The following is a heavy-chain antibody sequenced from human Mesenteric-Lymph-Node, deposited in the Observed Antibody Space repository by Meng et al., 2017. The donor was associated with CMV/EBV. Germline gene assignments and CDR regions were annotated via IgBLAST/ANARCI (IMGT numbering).Heavy chain of an antibody. CDR1: GGSISSISYY. V-gene: IGHV4-39*07. CDR3: ARDYPYGVGNAFDI. CDR2: VYYSGST. Sequence: SETLSLTCTVSGGSISSISYYWGWIRQPPGKGLEWIGNVYYSGSTYYNPSLKSRVTISVDTSKNQFSLKLGSVTAADTAVYYCARDYPYGVGNAFDIWGQGTMVTVSS. D-gene: IGHD3-3*01. J-gene: IGHJ3*02.